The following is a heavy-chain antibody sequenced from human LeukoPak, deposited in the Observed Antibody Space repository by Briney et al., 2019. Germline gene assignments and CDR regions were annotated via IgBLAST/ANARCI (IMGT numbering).Heavy chain of an antibody. CDR1: GYIFTRNG. Sequence: ASVKVSCKASGYIFTRNGINSVRQAPGQGLEWMGWISTYNANTNYALEFRGRVTMTTDTSTSTAYMELRSLRSDDTAVYYCASRDGRMATHDYYYYMDVWGKGTTVTVSS. D-gene: IGHD5-24*01. J-gene: IGHJ6*03. V-gene: IGHV1-18*01. CDR3: ASRDGRMATHDYYYYMDV. CDR2: ISTYNANT.